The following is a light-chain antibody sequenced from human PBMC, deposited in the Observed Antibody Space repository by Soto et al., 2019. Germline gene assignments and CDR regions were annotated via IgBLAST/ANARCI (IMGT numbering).Light chain of an antibody. J-gene: IGLJ2*01. V-gene: IGLV2-14*03. CDR1: RSDIGAYNF. CDR3: TSCTTSTTTI. Sequence: QSALTQPASVSGSPGQSITISCTGTRSDIGAYNFVSWYQQHPGEVPKLILYDVNVRPSGVSNRFSGSKSGNTASLTISGLQAEDEADYYCTSCTTSTTTIFGGGTKVTVL. CDR2: DVN.